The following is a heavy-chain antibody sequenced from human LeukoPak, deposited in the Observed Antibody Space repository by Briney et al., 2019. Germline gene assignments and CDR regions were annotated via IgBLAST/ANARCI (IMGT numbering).Heavy chain of an antibody. CDR3: AKSPAVHTAMAGVFDY. V-gene: IGHV3-23*01. J-gene: IGHJ4*02. D-gene: IGHD5-18*01. Sequence: GSLRLSCAASGFTFSSYAMSWVRRAPGRGLEWVSAISGSGGSTYYADSVKGRFTISRDNSKNTLYLQMNSLRAEDTAVYYCAKSPAVHTAMAGVFDYWGQGTLVTVSS. CDR1: GFTFSSYA. CDR2: ISGSGGST.